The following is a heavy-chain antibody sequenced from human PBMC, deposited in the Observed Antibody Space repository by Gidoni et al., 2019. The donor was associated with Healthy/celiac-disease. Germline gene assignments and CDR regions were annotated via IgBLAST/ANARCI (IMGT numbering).Heavy chain of an antibody. CDR1: GYTFTSYA. J-gene: IGHJ4*02. Sequence: QVQLVQSGAAVKKPGASATVSCKASGYTFTSYAMHWVRQAPGQKLEWMGWINAGNGNTKYSQKLQSRVSITRDTSGSTAYMELGSLRSEGTAVCCCARDTDYWGQGTLVTVSS. V-gene: IGHV1-3*01. CDR3: ARDTDY. CDR2: INAGNGNT.